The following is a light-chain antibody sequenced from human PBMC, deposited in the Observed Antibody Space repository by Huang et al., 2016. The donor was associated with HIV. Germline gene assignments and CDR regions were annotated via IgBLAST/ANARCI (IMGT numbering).Light chain of an antibody. CDR2: GAS. V-gene: IGKV3D-15*01. CDR1: QSVSSN. Sequence: EIVMTQSPATLSVSPGERATLSCRASQSVSSNLAWYQQKPGQAPRLLIYGASPRATGVPTTFSGSGSGTEFTLTISSLQSEDFAVYYCQQYHNWPPLTFGGGTKVEIK. CDR3: QQYHNWPPLT. J-gene: IGKJ4*01.